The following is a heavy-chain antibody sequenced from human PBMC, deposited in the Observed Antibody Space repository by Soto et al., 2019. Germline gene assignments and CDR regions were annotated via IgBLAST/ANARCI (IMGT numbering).Heavy chain of an antibody. V-gene: IGHV1-3*01. J-gene: IGHJ4*02. Sequence: ASVKVSCKASGYSFTTYGVHWVRQAPGQRLEWMGWINAGNGYTEYSQKFQGRVTITRDTSTSTAYMELRSLRSDDTAVYYCARDGYSSGWYWGGLDYWGQGTLVTVSS. CDR2: INAGNGYT. CDR1: GYSFTTYG. CDR3: ARDGYSSGWYWGGLDY. D-gene: IGHD6-19*01.